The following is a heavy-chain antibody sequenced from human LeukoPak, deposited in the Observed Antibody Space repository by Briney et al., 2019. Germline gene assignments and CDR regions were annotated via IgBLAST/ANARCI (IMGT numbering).Heavy chain of an antibody. CDR1: GGTFSSYA. CDR3: ARSQRGYCSSTSCYSLAFDI. J-gene: IGHJ3*02. V-gene: IGHV1-18*01. Sequence: ASVKVSCKASGGTFSSYAISWVRQAPGRGLEWMGWISAYNGNTNYAQKLQGRVTMTTDTSTSTAYMELRSLRSYDTAVYYCARSQRGYCSSTSCYSLAFDIWGQGTMVTVSS. CDR2: ISAYNGNT. D-gene: IGHD2-2*01.